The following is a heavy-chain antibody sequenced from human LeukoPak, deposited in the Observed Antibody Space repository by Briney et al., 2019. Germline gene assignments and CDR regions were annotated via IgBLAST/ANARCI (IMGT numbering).Heavy chain of an antibody. CDR1: GGSISSGDYY. V-gene: IGHV4-30-4*01. D-gene: IGHD4-17*01. Sequence: PSETLSLTCTVSGGSISSGDYYWRWIRQPPGKGLEWIGYIYYSGSTYYNPSLKSRVTISVDTSKNQFSLKLSSVTAADTAVYYCARGTHDYGDYDPAFDIWGQGTMVTVSS. J-gene: IGHJ3*02. CDR3: ARGTHDYGDYDPAFDI. CDR2: IYYSGST.